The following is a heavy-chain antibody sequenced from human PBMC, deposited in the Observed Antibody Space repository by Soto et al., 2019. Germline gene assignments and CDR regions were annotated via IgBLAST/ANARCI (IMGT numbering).Heavy chain of an antibody. Sequence: QVQLQESGPGLVKPSQTLSLTCTVSGGSISSGYYYWSWIRQPPGKGLEWIGYIYYSGSTDYNPSLKSRVTISVDTSKTQFSLKLSSVTAADTAVYYCARASPVVTDVWGQGTTVTVSS. CDR3: ARASPVVTDV. CDR2: IYYSGST. V-gene: IGHV4-30-4*01. J-gene: IGHJ6*02. D-gene: IGHD5-18*01. CDR1: GGSISSGYYY.